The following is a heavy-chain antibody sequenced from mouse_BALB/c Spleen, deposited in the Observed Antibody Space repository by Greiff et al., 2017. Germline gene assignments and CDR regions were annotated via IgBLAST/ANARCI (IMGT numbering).Heavy chain of an antibody. CDR1: GYTFTDHA. D-gene: IGHD3-3*01. CDR2: ISPGNGDI. J-gene: IGHJ2*01. V-gene: IGHV1S53*02. CDR3: KGGGRGY. Sequence: VQRVESDAELVKPGTSVKISCKASGYTFTDHAIHWMKQKPEQGLEWIGYISPGNGDIKYNERFKAKATLTADKSSSTAYMQLNSLTSEDSAVYFCKGGGRGYWGQGTTLTVSS.